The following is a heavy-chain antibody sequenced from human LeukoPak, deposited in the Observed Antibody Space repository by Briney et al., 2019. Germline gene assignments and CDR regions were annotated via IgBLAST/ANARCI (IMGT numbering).Heavy chain of an antibody. Sequence: ASETLSLTCTVSGGSISSYYWSWIRQPPGKGLEWIGYTYYSGSTNYNPSLKSRVTISVDMSKNQFSLKLSSVTAADTAVYYCARVEQQLAADYWGQGTLVTVSS. J-gene: IGHJ4*02. V-gene: IGHV4-59*12. CDR1: GGSISSYY. D-gene: IGHD6-13*01. CDR2: TYYSGST. CDR3: ARVEQQLAADY.